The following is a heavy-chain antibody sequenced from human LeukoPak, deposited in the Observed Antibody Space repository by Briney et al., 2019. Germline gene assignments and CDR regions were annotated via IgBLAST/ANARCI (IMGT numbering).Heavy chain of an antibody. V-gene: IGHV1-46*01. CDR3: ARGMIVVVINPAFDI. Sequence: ASVKVSCKASGYTFTSYYMHWVRQAPGQGLEWMGIIIPSSGSTSYAQKFQGRVTMTRDTSTSTVYMELSSLRSEDTAVYYCARGMIVVVINPAFDIWGQGTMVTVSS. D-gene: IGHD3-22*01. CDR2: IIPSSGST. J-gene: IGHJ3*02. CDR1: GYTFTSYY.